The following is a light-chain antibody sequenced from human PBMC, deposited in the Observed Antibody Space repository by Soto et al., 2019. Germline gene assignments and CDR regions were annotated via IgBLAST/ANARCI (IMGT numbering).Light chain of an antibody. CDR1: QSLLHSNGYNS. J-gene: IGKJ2*01. V-gene: IGKV2-28*01. CDR2: LGS. Sequence: EIVMTQSPLSLPVTPGEPASISCRSSQSLLHSNGYNSLNWYLQKPGQSPQLLIYLGSYRASGVPDRFSGRGSGTDFTLKISRVEAGDVGGVYYCMQPLHTAPLTFGEGTKL. CDR3: MQPLHTAPLT.